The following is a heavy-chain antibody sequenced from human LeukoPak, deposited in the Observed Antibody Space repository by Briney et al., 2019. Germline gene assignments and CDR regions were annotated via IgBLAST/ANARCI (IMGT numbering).Heavy chain of an antibody. V-gene: IGHV3-7*01. Sequence: GGSLRLSCAASGFTVCSNYMSWVRQAPGKGLEWVANIKEDGGEANYVGSVKGRFTVSRDNAKQSLYLQMNSLRVEDTAIYYCATRKCSISACRASSYRCMDDWGKGTTATVSS. J-gene: IGHJ6*03. CDR1: GFTVCSNY. CDR3: ATRKCSISACRASSYRCMDD. D-gene: IGHD2-2*01. CDR2: IKEDGGEA.